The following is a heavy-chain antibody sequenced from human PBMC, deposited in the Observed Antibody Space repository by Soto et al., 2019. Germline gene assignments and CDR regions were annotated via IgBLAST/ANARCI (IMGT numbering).Heavy chain of an antibody. D-gene: IGHD4-17*01. CDR2: LWYGGKAT. CDR1: GVTFDDSA. V-gene: IGHV3-33*01. J-gene: IGHJ2*01. CDR3: ARSNGRWYFYL. Sequence: QVHLVESGGGVVQPGKSLRLSCAASGVTFDDSAMHWVRQAPGKGLEWVAVLWYGGKATDYADSVKGRFTIPRDSSDSTLYLQMNRLRPEDTAVYYSARSNGRWYFYLWGRGTPVTVSS.